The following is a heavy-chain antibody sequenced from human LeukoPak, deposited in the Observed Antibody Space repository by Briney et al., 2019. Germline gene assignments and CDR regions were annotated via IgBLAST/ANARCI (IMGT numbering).Heavy chain of an antibody. J-gene: IGHJ4*02. V-gene: IGHV3-23*01. Sequence: GGSLRLSCAASGFTFSSSAMSWVRQVPGKGLEWVSGISSSGGSTNYADSVRGRFTISRDNSKNTFYVQMNSLRDEDTALYYCAKDQRRESPHYLDSWGQGTLVTVSS. CDR2: ISSSGGST. CDR1: GFTFSSSA. CDR3: AKDQRRESPHYLDS.